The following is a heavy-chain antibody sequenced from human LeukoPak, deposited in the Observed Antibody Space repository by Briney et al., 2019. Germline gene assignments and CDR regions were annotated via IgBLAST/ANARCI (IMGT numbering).Heavy chain of an antibody. V-gene: IGHV3-11*04. Sequence: PGGSLRLSCAASGFTFSDYYMSWIRQAPGKGLEWVSYISSSGSTIYYADSVKGRFTISRDNAKNSLYLQMNSLRAEDTAVYYCARDAADILTGYYQFDYWGQGTLVTVSS. J-gene: IGHJ4*02. D-gene: IGHD3-9*01. CDR3: ARDAADILTGYYQFDY. CDR1: GFTFSDYY. CDR2: ISSSGSTI.